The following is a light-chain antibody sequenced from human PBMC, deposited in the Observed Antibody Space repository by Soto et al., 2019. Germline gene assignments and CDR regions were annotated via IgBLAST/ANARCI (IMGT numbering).Light chain of an antibody. Sequence: QSVLTQPPSASGSPGQSVAISCTGTNSDVGGYNYVSWYQHHPGKVPKLMIYEVTKQPSGVPDRFSGSKSGNTASLTVSGLQAEDEAEYYCSSYTSNYIVVLGGGTKLAVL. CDR2: EVT. J-gene: IGLJ2*01. CDR1: NSDVGGYNY. CDR3: SSYTSNYIVV. V-gene: IGLV2-8*01.